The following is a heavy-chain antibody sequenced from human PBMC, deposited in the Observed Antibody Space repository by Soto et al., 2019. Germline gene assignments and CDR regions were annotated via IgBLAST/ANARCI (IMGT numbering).Heavy chain of an antibody. J-gene: IGHJ4*02. Sequence: SVKVSCKASGATFSSYTFSWVRQAPGQGFEWMGRLIPVVEVANYAKKFQGRVTITADRSTSTVNLQLSGLRFEYTAVYYCAKEGGVRGVIDKWGPGALVTVSS. CDR3: AKEGGVRGVIDK. D-gene: IGHD3-10*01. V-gene: IGHV1-69*04. CDR2: LIPVVEVA. CDR1: GATFSSYT.